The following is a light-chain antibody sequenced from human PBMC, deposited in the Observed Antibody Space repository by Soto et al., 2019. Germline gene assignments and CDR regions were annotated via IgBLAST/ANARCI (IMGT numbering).Light chain of an antibody. CDR3: QVWDSSSDHYV. Sequence: SYELTQPPSVSVALGKTARITCGGNNIGSRSVLWYQQKPGQAPVLVIYYDSDRPSGIPERFSGSNSGNTATLTISRVEAGDEADYYCQVWDSSSDHYVFGTGTKLTVL. J-gene: IGLJ1*01. CDR2: YDS. V-gene: IGLV3-21*04. CDR1: NIGSRS.